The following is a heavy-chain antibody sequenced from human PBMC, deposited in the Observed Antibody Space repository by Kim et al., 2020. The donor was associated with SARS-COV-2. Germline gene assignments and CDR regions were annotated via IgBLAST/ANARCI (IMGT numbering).Heavy chain of an antibody. J-gene: IGHJ6*02. V-gene: IGHV5-51*01. Sequence: SPPFQGRVTISADTSLSTAYLQWSSLKASDTAMYYCARQGIGLYYYGVDVWGQGTTVTVSS. D-gene: IGHD2-21*01. CDR3: ARQGIGLYYYGVDV.